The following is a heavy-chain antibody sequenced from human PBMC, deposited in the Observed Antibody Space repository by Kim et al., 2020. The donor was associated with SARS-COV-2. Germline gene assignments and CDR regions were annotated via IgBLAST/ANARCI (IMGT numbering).Heavy chain of an antibody. CDR2: ISGSGGST. D-gene: IGHD3-16*02. J-gene: IGHJ4*02. Sequence: GGSLRLSCAASGFTFSSYAMSWVRQAPGKGLEWVSAISGSGGSTYYADSVKGRFTISRDNSKNTLYLQMNSLRAEDTAVYYCAKDGDIFYDYVWGSYRYSPLWDYWGQGTLVTVSS. CDR1: GFTFSSYA. CDR3: AKDGDIFYDYVWGSYRYSPLWDY. V-gene: IGHV3-23*01.